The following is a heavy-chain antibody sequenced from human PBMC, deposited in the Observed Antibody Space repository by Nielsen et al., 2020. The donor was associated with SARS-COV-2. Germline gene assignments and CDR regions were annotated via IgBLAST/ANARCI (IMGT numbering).Heavy chain of an antibody. CDR1: GYTFTGYY. J-gene: IGHJ6*02. CDR2: ISAYNGNT. CDR3: ARETYDFWSGYYYYYYGMDV. D-gene: IGHD3-3*01. V-gene: IGHV1-18*04. Sequence: ASVKVSCKASGYTFTGYYMHWVRQAPGQGLEWMGWISAYNGNTNYAQKLQGRVTMTTDTSTSTAYMELRSLRSDDTAVYYCARETYDFWSGYYYYYYGMDVWGQGTTVTVSS.